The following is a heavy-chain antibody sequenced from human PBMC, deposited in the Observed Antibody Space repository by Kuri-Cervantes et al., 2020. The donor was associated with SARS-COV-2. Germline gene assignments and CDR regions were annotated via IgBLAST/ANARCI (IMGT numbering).Heavy chain of an antibody. Sequence: SETLSLTCNVSGYSISSGYYWGWIRQPPGKGLEWIGSIYHSGTTYYTPSLESRVAISIDKSKNHLSLRVTSVTAADTAVYYCARDGSSRDYWGQGTLVTVSS. CDR2: IYHSGTT. CDR3: ARDGSSRDY. D-gene: IGHD6-13*01. J-gene: IGHJ4*02. CDR1: GYSISSGYY. V-gene: IGHV4-38-2*02.